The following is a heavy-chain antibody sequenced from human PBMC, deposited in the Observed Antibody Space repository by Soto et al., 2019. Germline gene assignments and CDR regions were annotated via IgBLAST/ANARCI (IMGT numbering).Heavy chain of an antibody. Sequence: GGSLRLSCAASGFTFSSYGMHWVRQAPGKGLEWVAVISYDGSNKYYADSVKGRFTISRDNSKNTLYLQMNSLRAEDTAVYYCAKDMDTVTAFHSWLDYYGMDVWGQGTTVTVSS. CDR1: GFTFSSYG. D-gene: IGHD5-18*01. J-gene: IGHJ6*02. V-gene: IGHV3-30*18. CDR3: AKDMDTVTAFHSWLDYYGMDV. CDR2: ISYDGSNK.